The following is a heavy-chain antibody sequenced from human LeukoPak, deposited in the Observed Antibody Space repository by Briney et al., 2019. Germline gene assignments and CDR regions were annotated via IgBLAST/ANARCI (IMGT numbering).Heavy chain of an antibody. Sequence: SETLSLTCTVSGGSISSSSYYWGWIRQPPGKGLEWIGSIYYSGSTYYNPSLKSRVTISVDTSKNQFSLKLSSATAADTAVYYCARLPIMVREIAHDAFDIWGQGTMVTVSS. CDR2: IYYSGST. D-gene: IGHD3-10*01. J-gene: IGHJ3*02. CDR3: ARLPIMVREIAHDAFDI. CDR1: GGSISSSSYY. V-gene: IGHV4-39*01.